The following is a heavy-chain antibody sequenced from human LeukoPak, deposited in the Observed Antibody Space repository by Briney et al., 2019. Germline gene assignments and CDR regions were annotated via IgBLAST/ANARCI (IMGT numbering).Heavy chain of an antibody. J-gene: IGHJ4*02. D-gene: IGHD4-17*01. Sequence: ASVKVSCKASGYSSTSYGISWVRQAPGQGLEWVGWISAYSGHTNYAQKLQGRVTMTTDTSTSTAYMELRSLRSDDTAVYYCARCLDHGDYEGIDYWGQGTLVTVSS. CDR3: ARCLDHGDYEGIDY. CDR1: GYSSTSYG. CDR2: ISAYSGHT. V-gene: IGHV1-18*01.